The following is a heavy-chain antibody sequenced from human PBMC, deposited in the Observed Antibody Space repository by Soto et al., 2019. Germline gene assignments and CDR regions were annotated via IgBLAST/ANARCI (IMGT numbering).Heavy chain of an antibody. J-gene: IGHJ4*02. D-gene: IGHD5-18*01. CDR1: GGPISSSY. Sequence: QVQLQESGPGLVKPSETLSLTCTVSGGPISSSYWSWIRQPPGKGLEWIGHVYYSGTTNYNPSLKSRVTISLDTSKNQFSLRLRSVTAADTAVYYCARGTAMAHDCWGQGTLVTVSS. V-gene: IGHV4-59*01. CDR3: ARGTAMAHDC. CDR2: VYYSGTT.